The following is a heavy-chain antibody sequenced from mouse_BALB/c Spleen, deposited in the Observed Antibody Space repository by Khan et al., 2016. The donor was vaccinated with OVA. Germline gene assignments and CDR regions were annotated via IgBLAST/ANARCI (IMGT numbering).Heavy chain of an antibody. V-gene: IGHV1S41*01. CDR3: ARESYYGRTYYAMDY. CDR1: GYTFTSYW. CDR2: IAPGSGST. Sequence: DLVKPGASVKLSCKASGYTFTSYWINWIKQRPGQGLEWIGRIAPGSGSTYYNEMFKGKATLTVDTYSSTVYIQHSSLSSEDSAVYFCARESYYGRTYYAMDYWGQGTSVTISS. J-gene: IGHJ4*01. D-gene: IGHD1-1*01.